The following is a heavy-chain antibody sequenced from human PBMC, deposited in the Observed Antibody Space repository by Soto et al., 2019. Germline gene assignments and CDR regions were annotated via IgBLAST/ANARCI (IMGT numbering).Heavy chain of an antibody. V-gene: IGHV1-69*12. CDR3: ARTHEVRENDAFDI. CDR1: GGTFSSYA. CDR2: IIPIFGTA. J-gene: IGHJ3*02. D-gene: IGHD3-10*01. Sequence: QVQLVQSGAEVKKPGSSVKVSCKASGGTFSSYAISWVRQAPVQGLEWMGGIIPIFGTANYAQKFQGRVTITADESTSTAYMELSSLRSEDTAVYYCARTHEVRENDAFDIWGQGTMVTVSS.